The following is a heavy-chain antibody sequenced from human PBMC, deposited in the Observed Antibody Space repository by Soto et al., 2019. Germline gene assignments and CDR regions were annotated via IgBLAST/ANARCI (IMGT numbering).Heavy chain of an antibody. D-gene: IGHD6-6*01. CDR1: GFTFSSYA. CDR3: APQREQLVPVWTDAFDI. Sequence: GGSLRLSCAASGFTFSSYAMSWVRQAPGKGLEWVSAISGSGGSTYYADSVKGRFTISRDNSKNTLYLQMNSLRAEDTAVYYCAPQREQLVPVWTDAFDIWGQGTMVTVSS. CDR2: ISGSGGST. V-gene: IGHV3-23*01. J-gene: IGHJ3*02.